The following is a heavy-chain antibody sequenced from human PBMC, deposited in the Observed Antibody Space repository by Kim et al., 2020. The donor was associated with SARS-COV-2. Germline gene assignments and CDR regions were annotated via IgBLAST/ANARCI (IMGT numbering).Heavy chain of an antibody. D-gene: IGHD2-21*01. Sequence: SETLSLTCAVYGGSFSDDSWSWIRQPPGKGLEWIVEIEHSGSSNYNPSLNRRVTLSRDTSKNQLSLKLTSVTAADTATYYCARSKRGTVRAALGRDSLCKEYCDLDVWGQGTTVTVSS. J-gene: IGHJ6*02. CDR3: ARSKRGTVRAALGRDSLCKEYCDLDV. CDR2: IEHSGSS. V-gene: IGHV4-34*01. CDR1: GGSFSDDS.